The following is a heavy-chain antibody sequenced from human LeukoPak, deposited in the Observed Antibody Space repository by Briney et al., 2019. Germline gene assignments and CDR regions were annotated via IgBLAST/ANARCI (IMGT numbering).Heavy chain of an antibody. CDR3: ASAKGIYSSSWYYFDY. D-gene: IGHD6-13*01. Sequence: GGSLRLSCAASGFTFSNYWMGWVRQAPGKGLEWVANIKQDGSEKRYVDPVKGRFTISRDNAKNSLYLQMNSLRAEDTAVYYCASAKGIYSSSWYYFDYWGQGTLVTVSS. CDR2: IKQDGSEK. J-gene: IGHJ4*02. CDR1: GFTFSNYW. V-gene: IGHV3-7*03.